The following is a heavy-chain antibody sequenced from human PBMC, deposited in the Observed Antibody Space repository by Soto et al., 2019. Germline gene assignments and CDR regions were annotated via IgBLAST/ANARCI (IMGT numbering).Heavy chain of an antibody. CDR1: GFTVSSNY. J-gene: IGHJ3*02. CDR3: ARDPGDYDAFDI. Sequence: EVQLVESGGGLIQPGGSLRLSCAASGFTVSSNYMSWVRQAPGKGLEWVSVIYSGGRTNYADSVKGRFTISRDNSKNTLYLQMNSLRAEYTAVYYCARDPGDYDAFDIWGQGTMVTVPS. CDR2: IYSGGRT. V-gene: IGHV3-53*01. D-gene: IGHD4-17*01.